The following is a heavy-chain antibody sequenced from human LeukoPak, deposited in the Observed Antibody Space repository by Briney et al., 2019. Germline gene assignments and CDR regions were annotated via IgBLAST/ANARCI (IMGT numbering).Heavy chain of an antibody. V-gene: IGHV4-39*02. CDR3: ARDLNDFFDY. CDR2: MYYSGNT. CDR1: GGSITRSSYY. D-gene: IGHD3-3*01. J-gene: IGHJ4*02. Sequence: SETLSLTCTVSGGSITRSSYYWAWIRQPPGKGLEWIGDMYYSGNTYYNPSLMSRVTISADSSKNQFSLNLSSVTAADTAVYYCARDLNDFFDYWGQGTLVTVSS.